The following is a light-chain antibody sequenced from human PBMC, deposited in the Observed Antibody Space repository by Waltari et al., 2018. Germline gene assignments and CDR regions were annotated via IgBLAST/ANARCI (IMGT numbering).Light chain of an antibody. CDR3: QQYNSSSGT. V-gene: IGKV1-5*01. CDR2: DAY. CDR1: QSISSW. Sequence: DIQMTQSPSTLSASVGDRVTLTCRASQSISSWLAWYQQRPGQAPKLLIYDAYSLKSGVPSRFSGSGFGTEFTLTISSLQPDDFATYYCQQYNSSSGTFGQGTEVEIK. J-gene: IGKJ1*01.